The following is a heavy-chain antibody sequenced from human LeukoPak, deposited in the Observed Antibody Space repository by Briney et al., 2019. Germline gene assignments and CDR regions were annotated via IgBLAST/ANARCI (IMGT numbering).Heavy chain of an antibody. J-gene: IGHJ6*03. Sequence: ASVKVSCKASGYTFTSYGISWVRQAPGQGLEWMGWISAYNGNTNYAQKLQGRVTMTTDTSTSTAYMELRSLRSDDTAVYYCARDGSSWFFNYYYYYYYMDVWGKGTTVTVSS. V-gene: IGHV1-18*01. D-gene: IGHD6-13*01. CDR2: ISAYNGNT. CDR1: GYTFTSYG. CDR3: ARDGSSWFFNYYYYYYYMDV.